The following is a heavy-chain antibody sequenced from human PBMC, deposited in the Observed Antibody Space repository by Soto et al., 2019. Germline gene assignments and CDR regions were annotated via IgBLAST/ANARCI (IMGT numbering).Heavy chain of an antibody. CDR1: GFTFNNYA. J-gene: IGHJ4*02. V-gene: IGHV3-23*01. Sequence: EVQLLESGGGLVQPGGSLRLSCAASGFTFNNYAMTWVRQAPGKGLEWVSAISGGGDTTSYADSVKGRFTVSRDGSKNTLNLPMSRLRAGERAQYYCAKGRGGSGSLTPRVDFWGQGTLVTVSS. CDR2: ISGGGDTT. D-gene: IGHD3-10*01. CDR3: AKGRGGSGSLTPRVDF.